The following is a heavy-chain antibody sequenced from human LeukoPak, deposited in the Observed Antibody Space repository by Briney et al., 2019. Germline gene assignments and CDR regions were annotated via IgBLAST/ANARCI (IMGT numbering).Heavy chain of an antibody. CDR2: IYSGGNT. V-gene: IGHV3-53*05. J-gene: IGHJ4*02. CDR1: GFTISSNY. Sequence: GGSLRLSCAASGFTISSNYMNWVRQAPGKGLEWVSVIYSGGNTYYADSVKGRFTISRDNSKNTLYLQMNSLRAEDTAVYYCAKASVVNPFDYWGQGTLVTVSS. D-gene: IGHD4-23*01. CDR3: AKASVVNPFDY.